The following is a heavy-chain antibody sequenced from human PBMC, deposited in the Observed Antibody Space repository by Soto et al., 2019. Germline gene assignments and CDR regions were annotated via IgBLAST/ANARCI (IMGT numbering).Heavy chain of an antibody. V-gene: IGHV5-51*01. CDR1: GYSFTRYW. J-gene: IGHJ3*02. CDR3: ARGPLMVRGVSINSKHAFDI. CDR2: SYRGDSDS. Sequence: ESPKISCNGPGYSFTRYWFVRGRQLPGTGLESRGISYRGDSDSRYSPSFQGQVTISAEKSISTAYLQWIRLKASDTAMYYCARGPLMVRGVSINSKHAFDIWGQGTMVTVSS. D-gene: IGHD3-10*01.